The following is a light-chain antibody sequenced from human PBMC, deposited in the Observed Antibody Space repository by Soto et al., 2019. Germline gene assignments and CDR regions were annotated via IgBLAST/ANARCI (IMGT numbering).Light chain of an antibody. V-gene: IGKV3-20*01. CDR3: QQYDTSPVT. J-gene: IGKJ2*01. CDR1: RGVSSSY. CDR2: DAS. Sequence: EIVLTQSPGTLSLSPGERVTLSCRASRGVSSSYLAWYQQRPGQAPRLLIFDASTRPTGIPDRFSGSGSGTDFTLTISRLEPEDFAVYYCQQYDTSPVTFGQGTKLEI.